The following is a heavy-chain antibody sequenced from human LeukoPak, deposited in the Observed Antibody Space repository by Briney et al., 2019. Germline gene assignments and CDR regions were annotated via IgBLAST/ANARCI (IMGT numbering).Heavy chain of an antibody. CDR3: ARGSSGGTFGY. V-gene: IGHV3-74*01. CDR1: GFTFSSYA. D-gene: IGHD3-3*02. Sequence: GGSLRLSCAASGFTFSSYAMSWVRQAPGKGLVWVSHINSDESSTSYADSVKGRFTISRDNAKNTLYLGMNSLRAEDTAVYYCARGSSGGTFGYWGQGTLVTVSS. CDR2: INSDESST. J-gene: IGHJ4*02.